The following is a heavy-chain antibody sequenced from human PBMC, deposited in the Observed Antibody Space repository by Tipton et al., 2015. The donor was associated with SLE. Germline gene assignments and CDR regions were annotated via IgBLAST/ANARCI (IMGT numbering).Heavy chain of an antibody. CDR1: GYTFTSYH. CDR3: ASVELRSWSFAY. Sequence: QLVQSGAEVKKPGASVKVSCKASGYTFTSYHITWVRQASGQGLEWMGWMNPNSGNTGYAQNFQDRLTMTRNTSMSTAYMELSSLRSDDAAVYYCASVELRSWSFAYWGQGTLVTVSS. D-gene: IGHD6-13*01. CDR2: MNPNSGNT. V-gene: IGHV1-8*01. J-gene: IGHJ4*02.